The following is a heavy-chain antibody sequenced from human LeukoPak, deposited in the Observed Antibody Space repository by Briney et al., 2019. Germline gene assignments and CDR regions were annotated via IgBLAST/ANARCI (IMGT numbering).Heavy chain of an antibody. J-gene: IGHJ4*02. D-gene: IGHD5-12*01. Sequence: SETLSLTCTVSGGSISSGDYYWSWIRQPPGKGLEWIGYIYYSGSTYYNPSLKSRVTISVDTSKNQFSLKLSSVTAADTAVYYCARQWLRTTRQDYWGQGTLVTVSS. CDR2: IYYSGST. V-gene: IGHV4-30-4*08. CDR3: ARQWLRTTRQDY. CDR1: GGSISSGDYY.